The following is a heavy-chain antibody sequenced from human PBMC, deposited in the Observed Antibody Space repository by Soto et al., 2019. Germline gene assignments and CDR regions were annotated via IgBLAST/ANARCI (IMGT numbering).Heavy chain of an antibody. CDR2: ISAYNGNT. CDR3: ARKTVAGEYYYYGMDV. V-gene: IGHV1-18*01. CDR1: GYTFTSYG. Sequence: ASVKVSCKASGYTFTSYGISWVRQAPGQGLEWMGWISAYNGNTNYAQKLQGRVTMTTDTSTSTAYMELRSLRSDDTAVYYCARKTVAGEYYYYGMDVWGQGTTATVSS. J-gene: IGHJ6*02. D-gene: IGHD6-19*01.